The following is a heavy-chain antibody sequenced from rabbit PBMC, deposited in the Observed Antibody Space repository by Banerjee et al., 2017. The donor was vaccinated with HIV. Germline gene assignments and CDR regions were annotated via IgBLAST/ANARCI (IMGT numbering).Heavy chain of an antibody. CDR2: ICTGSATT. CDR1: GFSFSNKYV. Sequence: QEQLEESGGDLVKPEGSLTLTCTASGFSFSNKYVMCWVRQAPGKGLEWIACICTGSATTYYANWATARFTISKPSSPTVTLQMTSLTAAATATCFSARAPYDGYVNAFGVWGPGTLVPV. J-gene: IGHJ4*01. D-gene: IGHD6-1*01. CDR3: ARAPYDGYVNAFGV. V-gene: IGHV1S45*01.